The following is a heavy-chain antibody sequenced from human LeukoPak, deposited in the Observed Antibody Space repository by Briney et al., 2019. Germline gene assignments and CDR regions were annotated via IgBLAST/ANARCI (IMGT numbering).Heavy chain of an antibody. CDR1: GFNITSNY. Sequence: GGSLRLSCAASGFNITSNYMNWVRQAPGKGLEWVSVIYSGGSMYYADSVKGRFTISRHNSKNTVSLQMYSLRVEDTAVYYCARDRSMAVAGTGLDYWGQGTLVTVSS. V-gene: IGHV3-66*01. J-gene: IGHJ4*02. CDR3: ARDRSMAVAGTGLDY. D-gene: IGHD6-13*01. CDR2: IYSGGSM.